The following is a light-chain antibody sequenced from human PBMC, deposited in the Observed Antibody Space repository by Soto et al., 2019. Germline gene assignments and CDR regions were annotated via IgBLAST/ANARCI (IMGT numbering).Light chain of an antibody. CDR2: GAA. CDR1: QSVSNNY. CDR3: QQSGTSPPRT. Sequence: EIVLTQSPGTLSLSPGERATLSCRASQSVSNNYLAWYQQKPGQAPRLLIYGAASRATGIPDRFSGSGSGTDFTLTISRLEPEDFAVYYCQQSGTSPPRTFGQGTKLEIK. J-gene: IGKJ2*01. V-gene: IGKV3-20*01.